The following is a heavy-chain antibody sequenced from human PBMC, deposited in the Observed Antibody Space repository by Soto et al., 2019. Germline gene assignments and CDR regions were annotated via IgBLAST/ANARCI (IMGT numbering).Heavy chain of an antibody. CDR3: ARDHPRGYSYGSYYYGMDV. V-gene: IGHV1-18*04. Sequence: QVQLVQSGAEVKKPGASVKVSCKASGYTFTSYGISWVRQAPGQGLEWMGWISAYNGNTNYAQKLQGRVTMTTDTSTSTAYMGLRSLRSDDTAVYYCARDHPRGYSYGSYYYGMDVWGQGTTVTVSS. J-gene: IGHJ6*02. CDR2: ISAYNGNT. CDR1: GYTFTSYG. D-gene: IGHD5-18*01.